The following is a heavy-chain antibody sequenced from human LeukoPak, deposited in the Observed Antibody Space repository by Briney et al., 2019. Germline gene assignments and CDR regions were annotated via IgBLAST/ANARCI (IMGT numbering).Heavy chain of an antibody. Sequence: PGGSLRLSCAASGFTFSSYGMHWVRQAPGKGLEWVAVISYDGSNKYYADSVKGRFTISRDNSKNTLYLQMNSLRAEDTAVYYCARGTAAADPHAFDIWGQGTMVTVSS. CDR3: ARGTAAADPHAFDI. D-gene: IGHD6-13*01. V-gene: IGHV3-30*03. J-gene: IGHJ3*02. CDR1: GFTFSSYG. CDR2: ISYDGSNK.